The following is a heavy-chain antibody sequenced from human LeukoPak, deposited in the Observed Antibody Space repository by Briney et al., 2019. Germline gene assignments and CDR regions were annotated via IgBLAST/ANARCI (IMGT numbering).Heavy chain of an antibody. CDR3: AKDQRTMTRRMDV. CDR1: GFTFSTYG. V-gene: IGHV3-30*18. J-gene: IGHJ6*02. CDR2: VTYDGSKA. D-gene: IGHD2-2*01. Sequence: PGGSLRLSCAASGFTFSTYGMHWVRQVPGKGLEWLGVVTYDGSKAFYADSVKGRLTISRDNSKNTLYLQMNTLRVEDRAVYFCAKDQRTMTRRMDVWGQGTAVIVSS.